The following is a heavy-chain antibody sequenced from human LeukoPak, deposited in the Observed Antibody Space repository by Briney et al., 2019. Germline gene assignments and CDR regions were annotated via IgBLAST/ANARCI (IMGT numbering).Heavy chain of an antibody. CDR2: ISSSSSYI. D-gene: IGHD3-10*01. Sequence: GGSLRLSCAASGFTFSSYAMSWVRQAPGKGLEWVSSISSSSSYIYYADSVKGRFTISRDNAKNSLYLQMNSLRAEDTAVYYCARDSYGSGSYMVDYWGQGTLVTVSS. V-gene: IGHV3-21*01. J-gene: IGHJ4*02. CDR1: GFTFSSYA. CDR3: ARDSYGSGSYMVDY.